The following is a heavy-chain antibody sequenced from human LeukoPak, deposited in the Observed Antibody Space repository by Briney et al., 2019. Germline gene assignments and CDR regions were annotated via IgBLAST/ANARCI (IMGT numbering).Heavy chain of an antibody. CDR1: GYTFTSYD. D-gene: IGHD2-2*01. CDR2: MNPDSGNT. J-gene: IGHJ5*02. Sequence: GASVKVSCKASGYTFTSYDINWVRQATGQGLEWMGWMNPDSGNTGYAQNFQGRVTMTRSTSTSTAYMELSSLRSEDTAVYYCARGAWPAVIAIRWFDPWGQGTQVTVSS. CDR3: ARGAWPAVIAIRWFDP. V-gene: IGHV1-8*01.